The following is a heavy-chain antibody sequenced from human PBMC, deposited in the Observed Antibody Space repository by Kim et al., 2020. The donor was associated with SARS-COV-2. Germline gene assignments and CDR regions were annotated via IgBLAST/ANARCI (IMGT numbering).Heavy chain of an antibody. D-gene: IGHD6-13*01. V-gene: IGHV4-31*02. Sequence: LKSRVTISVDTSKNQLSLKLSSVTATDTAVYYCARDPLGIAAAGTGWFDPWGQGTLVTVSS. J-gene: IGHJ5*02. CDR3: ARDPLGIAAAGTGWFDP.